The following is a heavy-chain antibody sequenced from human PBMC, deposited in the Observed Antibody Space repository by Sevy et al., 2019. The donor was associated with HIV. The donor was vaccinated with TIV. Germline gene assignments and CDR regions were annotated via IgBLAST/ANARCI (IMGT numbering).Heavy chain of an antibody. CDR1: GFTFSKYS. D-gene: IGHD2-8*01. V-gene: IGHV3-23*01. CDR3: AREWCTKPYDY. Sequence: GGSLRLSCAASGFTFSKYSMSWVRQPPGKGLEWVSTFSFGCGEINYADSVKGRFTISRDNSISSVYLQMNNLRPEDTVVFYCAREWCTKPYDYWGQGTLVTVSS. J-gene: IGHJ4*02. CDR2: FSFGCGEI.